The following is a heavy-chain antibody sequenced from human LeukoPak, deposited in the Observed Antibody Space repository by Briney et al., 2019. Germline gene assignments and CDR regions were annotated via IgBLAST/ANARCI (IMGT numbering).Heavy chain of an antibody. CDR3: AREDAGGSCDY. V-gene: IGHV4-34*01. J-gene: IGHJ4*02. CDR1: GGSFSGYY. D-gene: IGHD2-15*01. Sequence: PSETLSLTCAVYGGSFSGYYWSWIRQPPGKGLEWIGEINHSGSTNYNPSLKSRVTISVDTSKNQFSLKLSSVTAADTAVYYCAREDAGGSCDYWGQGTLVTVSS. CDR2: INHSGST.